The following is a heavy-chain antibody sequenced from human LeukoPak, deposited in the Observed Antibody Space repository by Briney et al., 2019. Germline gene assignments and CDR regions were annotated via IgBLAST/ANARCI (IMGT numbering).Heavy chain of an antibody. CDR3: AKGPVYDSSGYYSGHFDY. CDR1: GFTFDDYA. Sequence: GGSLRLSCVASGFTFDDYAMHWVRQAPGKGLEWVSGISWNSGSIGYADSVKGRFTISRDNAKNSLYLQMNSLRAEDTALYYCAKGPVYDSSGYYSGHFDYWGQGTLVTVSS. D-gene: IGHD3-22*01. V-gene: IGHV3-9*01. CDR2: ISWNSGSI. J-gene: IGHJ4*02.